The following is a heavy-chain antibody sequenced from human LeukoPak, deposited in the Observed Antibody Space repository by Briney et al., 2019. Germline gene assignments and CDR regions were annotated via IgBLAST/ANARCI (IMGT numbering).Heavy chain of an antibody. J-gene: IGHJ4*02. CDR3: ARDGYDSSGYSNYFDY. Sequence: GGSLRPSCAASGFTVSSNYMSWVRQAPGKGLEWVSVIYSGGSTYYADSVKGRFTISRHNSKNTLYLQMNSLRAEDTAVYYCARDGYDSSGYSNYFDYWGQGTLVTVSS. CDR1: GFTVSSNY. CDR2: IYSGGST. V-gene: IGHV3-53*04. D-gene: IGHD3-22*01.